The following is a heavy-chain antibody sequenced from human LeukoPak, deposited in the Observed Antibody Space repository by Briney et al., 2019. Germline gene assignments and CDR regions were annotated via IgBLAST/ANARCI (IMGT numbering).Heavy chain of an antibody. J-gene: IGHJ6*03. V-gene: IGHV1-46*01. D-gene: IGHD3-10*01. CDR2: SNPSGGST. Sequence: ASVKVSCKAPGDTFTTDYIHWVRQGPGQGPEWMGVSNPSGGSTTNAQKFQGRVTMTRDTSTSTVYMELSSLRSEDTAIYYCARARGSGSYYGHDYYYYHYMDVWGKGTTVTVSS. CDR3: ARARGSGSYYGHDYYYYHYMDV. CDR1: GDTFTTDY.